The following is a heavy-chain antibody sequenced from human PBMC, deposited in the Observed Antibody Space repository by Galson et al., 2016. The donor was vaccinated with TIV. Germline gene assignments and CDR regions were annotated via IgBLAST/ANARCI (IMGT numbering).Heavy chain of an antibody. V-gene: IGHV1-69*06. J-gene: IGHJ4*02. D-gene: IGHD3-22*01. CDR2: IIPIFGTT. Sequence: IIPIFGTTNYAQKFQGRVTITADKSTSTAYMELSSLTSADTAVYFCAREGIYYYDSSGQDWGQRTLVTVSS. CDR3: AREGIYYYDSSGQD.